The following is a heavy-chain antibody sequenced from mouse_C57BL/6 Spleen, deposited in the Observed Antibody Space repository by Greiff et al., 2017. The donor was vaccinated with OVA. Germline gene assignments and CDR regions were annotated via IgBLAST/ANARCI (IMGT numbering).Heavy chain of an antibody. V-gene: IGHV1-72*01. J-gene: IGHJ4*01. D-gene: IGHD1-1*01. CDR1: GYTFTSYW. Sequence: VQLQQPGAELVKPGASVKLSCKASGYTFTSYWMHWVKQRPGRGLEWIGRIDPNGGGTKYNEKFKSKATLTVDKPSSTAYMQRSSLTSEDAAVYYCARFTVVAPYYAMDYWGQGTSVTVSS. CDR2: IDPNGGGT. CDR3: ARFTVVAPYYAMDY.